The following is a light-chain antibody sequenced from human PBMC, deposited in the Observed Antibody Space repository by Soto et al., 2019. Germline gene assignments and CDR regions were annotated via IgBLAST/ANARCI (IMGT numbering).Light chain of an antibody. Sequence: ERVMTQSPATLSVSPGGRATLSCRASQSISSNLAWYQQKPGQAPRLLIYGASTRATGIPARFGGSGSGTDFTFTISSLEPEDSGVYYCQQRINWLGTFGQGTRWIS. CDR3: QQRINWLGT. J-gene: IGKJ1*01. CDR1: QSISSN. V-gene: IGKV3-15*01. CDR2: GAS.